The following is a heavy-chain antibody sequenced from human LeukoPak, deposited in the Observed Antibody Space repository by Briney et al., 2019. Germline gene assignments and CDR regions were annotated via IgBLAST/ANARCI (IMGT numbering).Heavy chain of an antibody. CDR1: GFTFSSYA. CDR3: AKAALTVTSGWFDP. CDR2: ISGSGGSI. D-gene: IGHD4-17*01. J-gene: IGHJ5*02. Sequence: GGSLRLSCAASGFTFSSYAMTWVRQAPGKGLEWVSFISGSGGSIYYAEYVKGRFTISRDNAKNSLYLQMNSLRAEDTAVYYCAKAALTVTSGWFDPWGQGTLVTVSS. V-gene: IGHV3-23*01.